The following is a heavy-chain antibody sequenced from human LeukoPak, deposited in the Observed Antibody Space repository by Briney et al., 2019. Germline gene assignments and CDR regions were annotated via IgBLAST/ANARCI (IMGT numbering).Heavy chain of an antibody. D-gene: IGHD3-9*01. J-gene: IGHJ3*02. V-gene: IGHV4-34*01. CDR1: GGSFSGYY. CDR3: ARGPYVLRYFDWSNDAFDI. CDR2: ISHSGST. Sequence: SETLSLTCAVYGGSFSGYYWSWIRQPPGKGLEWIGEISHSGSTNHNPSLKSRVTISVDTSKNQFSLKLSSVTAADTAVYYCARGPYVLRYFDWSNDAFDIWGQGTMVTVSS.